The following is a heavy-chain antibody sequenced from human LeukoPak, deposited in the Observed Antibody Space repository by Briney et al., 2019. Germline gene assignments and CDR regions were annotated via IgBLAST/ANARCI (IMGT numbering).Heavy chain of an antibody. D-gene: IGHD6-13*01. V-gene: IGHV4-61*02. CDR1: GGSISSGSYC. CDR3: AREAEGIAAAGTFDY. J-gene: IGHJ4*02. CDR2: IYTSGST. Sequence: RPSQTLSLTCTVSGGSISSGSYCWSWIRQPAGKGLEWIGRIYTSGSTNYNPSLKSRVTISVDTSKNQFSLKLSSVTAADTAVYYCAREAEGIAAAGTFDYWGQGTLVTVSS.